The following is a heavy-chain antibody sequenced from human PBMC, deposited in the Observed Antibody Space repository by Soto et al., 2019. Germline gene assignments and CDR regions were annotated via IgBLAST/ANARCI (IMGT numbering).Heavy chain of an antibody. J-gene: IGHJ4*02. CDR1: GYTFSSYG. V-gene: IGHV1-18*01. CDR3: ARGFKSVPFDY. Sequence: QVQLLQSGAEVKKPGASVTISCKASGYTFSSYGIGWVRQAPGERLEWVGWISGHNGVTYFSQKFQDRVSMMTESSTSTVYMDMWSLRSDDTAVYYCARGFKSVPFDYWGQGTLVTVSS. D-gene: IGHD3-3*01. CDR2: ISGHNGVT.